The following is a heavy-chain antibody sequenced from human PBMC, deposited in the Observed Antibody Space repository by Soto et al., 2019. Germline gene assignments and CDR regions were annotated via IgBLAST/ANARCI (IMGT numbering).Heavy chain of an antibody. CDR2: ISSSSSYI. V-gene: IGHV3-21*01. CDR1: GFTFSSYS. J-gene: IGHJ6*02. D-gene: IGHD3-22*01. CDR3: ARDGGYYPPYYYYGMDV. Sequence: EVQLVESGGGLVKPGGSLRLSCAASGFTFSSYSMNWVRQAPGKGLEWVSSISSSSSYIYYADSVKGRFTISRDNAKNSLYLKMNSLRAEDTAVYYCARDGGYYPPYYYYGMDVWGQGTTVTVSS.